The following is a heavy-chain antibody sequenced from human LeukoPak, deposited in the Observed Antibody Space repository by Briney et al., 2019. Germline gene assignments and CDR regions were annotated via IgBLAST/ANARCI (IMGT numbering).Heavy chain of an antibody. CDR2: ISAYNGNT. J-gene: IGHJ3*02. V-gene: IGHV1-18*04. CDR1: GYTFTSYY. Sequence: ASVKVSCKASGYTFTSYYMHWVRQAPGQGLEWMGWISAYNGNTNYAQKLQGRVTMTTDTSTSTAYMELRSLRSDDTAVYYCARGGYYYDSSGYYAAFDIWGQGTMVTVSS. CDR3: ARGGYYYDSSGYYAAFDI. D-gene: IGHD3-22*01.